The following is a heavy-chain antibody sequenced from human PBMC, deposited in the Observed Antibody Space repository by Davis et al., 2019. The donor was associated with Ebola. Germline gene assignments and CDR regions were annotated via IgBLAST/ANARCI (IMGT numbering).Heavy chain of an antibody. V-gene: IGHV3-74*03. J-gene: IGHJ6*04. D-gene: IGHD3-22*01. CDR1: GFTFTNYW. CDR3: VRQSDGSGWNPLYAWLGAMGV. Sequence: HTGGSLRLSCEGSGFTFTNYWMHWVRQTPGQGLQWVARTNVDGSSITYADSVKGRFTISRDNAKNSLYLQMNSLRAEDTAVYYCVRQSDGSGWNPLYAWLGAMGVWGKGTTVTVSS. CDR2: TNVDGSSI.